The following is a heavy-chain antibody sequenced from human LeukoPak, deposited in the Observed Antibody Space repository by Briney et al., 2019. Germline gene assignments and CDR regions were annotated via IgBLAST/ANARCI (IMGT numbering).Heavy chain of an antibody. D-gene: IGHD3-10*01. Sequence: GGSLRLSCSASGFTFSSFAMSWVRQAPGKGLEWLSSITGDGYYTYSADSVTGRFTISRDNSKNALFLPMHSLRAEDTAVYYCAKDILTYYXGSSGYYFDTWGQGTLVTVSS. V-gene: IGHV3-23*01. CDR2: ITGDGYYT. J-gene: IGHJ4*02. CDR3: AKDILTYYXGSSGYYFDT. CDR1: GFTFSSFA.